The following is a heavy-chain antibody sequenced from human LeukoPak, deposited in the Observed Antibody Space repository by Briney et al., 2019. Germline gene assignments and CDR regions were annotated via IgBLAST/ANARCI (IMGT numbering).Heavy chain of an antibody. D-gene: IGHD1-26*01. J-gene: IGHJ6*02. Sequence: GGSLRLSCAASGFTFSSYDMHWVRQATGKGLEWVSAIGTAGDPYYPGSVKGRFTISRENAKNSLYLQMNSLRAGGTAVYYCARRVSGSYGAGMDVWGQGTTVTVSS. CDR3: ARRVSGSYGAGMDV. V-gene: IGHV3-13*05. CDR1: GFTFSSYD. CDR2: IGTAGDP.